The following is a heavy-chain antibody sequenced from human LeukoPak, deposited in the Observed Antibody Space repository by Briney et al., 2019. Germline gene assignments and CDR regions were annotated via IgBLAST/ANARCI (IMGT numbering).Heavy chain of an antibody. Sequence: SQTLSLTCTVSGGSISSGGYYWSWIRQHPGKGLEWIGYIYYSGSTYYNPSLKSRVAISVDTSKNQFSLKLSSETAADTAVYYCARVGSSREAFDIWGQGTMVTVSS. D-gene: IGHD1-26*01. J-gene: IGHJ3*02. CDR3: ARVGSSREAFDI. V-gene: IGHV4-31*03. CDR2: IYYSGST. CDR1: GGSISSGGYY.